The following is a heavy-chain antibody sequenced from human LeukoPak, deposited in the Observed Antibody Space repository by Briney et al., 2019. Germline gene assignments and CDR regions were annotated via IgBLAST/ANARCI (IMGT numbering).Heavy chain of an antibody. J-gene: IGHJ3*02. Sequence: SETLSLTCTVSGGSISSYYWSWLRQPAGKGLEWIGRIYTSGSTNYNPSLKSRVTMSVDTSKNQFSLKLSSVTAADTAVYYCARSPLYYYDSDYAFDIWGQGTMVTVSS. D-gene: IGHD3-22*01. V-gene: IGHV4-4*07. CDR3: ARSPLYYYDSDYAFDI. CDR1: GGSISSYY. CDR2: IYTSGST.